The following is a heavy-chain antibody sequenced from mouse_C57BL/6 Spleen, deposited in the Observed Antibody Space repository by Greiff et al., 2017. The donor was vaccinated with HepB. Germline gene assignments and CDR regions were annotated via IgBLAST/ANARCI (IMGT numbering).Heavy chain of an antibody. D-gene: IGHD1-1*01. Sequence: VQLKQSGPELVKPGASVKISCKASGYTFTDYYMNWVKQSHGKSLEWIGDINPNNGGTSYNQKFKGKATLTVDKSSSTAYMELRSLTSEDSAVYYCASDYVSSYVFAYWGQGTLVTVSA. CDR2: INPNNGGT. CDR3: ASDYVSSYVFAY. CDR1: GYTFTDYY. J-gene: IGHJ3*01. V-gene: IGHV1-26*01.